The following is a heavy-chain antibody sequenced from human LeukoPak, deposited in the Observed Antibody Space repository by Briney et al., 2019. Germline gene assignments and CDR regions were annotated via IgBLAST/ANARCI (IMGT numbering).Heavy chain of an antibody. V-gene: IGHV4-39*01. J-gene: IGHJ3*02. CDR3: AKDYYYDSSGTPDAFDI. Sequence: SETLSLTCTVSGGSISSSTYCWSWVRQPPGKGLEWIGCMYYSGSTYYSSSLKGRVTISLDTPRNQFSLRLNSVTASDTAVYYCAKDYYYDSSGTPDAFDIWGQGTMVTVSS. D-gene: IGHD3-22*01. CDR1: GGSISSSTYC. CDR2: MYYSGST.